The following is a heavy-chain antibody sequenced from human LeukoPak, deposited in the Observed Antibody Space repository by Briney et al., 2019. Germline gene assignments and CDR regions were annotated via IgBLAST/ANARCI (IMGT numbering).Heavy chain of an antibody. CDR3: AKDCGGDCYAPDY. D-gene: IGHD2-21*02. V-gene: IGHV3-23*01. CDR1: GFTFSNYA. CDR2: ISGSGYTA. J-gene: IGHJ4*02. Sequence: GGSLRLSCAASGFTFSNYAMSWVRQAPEKGLEWVSVISGSGYTAYYADSMKGRFTISRDNSKNTLFLQMNTLRADDTAVYYCAKDCGGDCYAPDYWGQGTLVTVSS.